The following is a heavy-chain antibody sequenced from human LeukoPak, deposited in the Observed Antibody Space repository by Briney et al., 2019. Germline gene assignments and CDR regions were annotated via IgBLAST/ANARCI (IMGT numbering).Heavy chain of an antibody. CDR1: GGSVSSGSYY. J-gene: IGHJ6*02. Sequence: SETLSLTCTVSGGSVSSGSYYWSWIRQPPGKGLEWIGYIYYSGSTNYNPSLKSRVTISVDTSKNQFSLKLSSVTAADTAVYYCAAYDSSGYLHYYYGMDVWGQGTTVTVSS. V-gene: IGHV4-61*01. CDR2: IYYSGST. CDR3: AAYDSSGYLHYYYGMDV. D-gene: IGHD3-22*01.